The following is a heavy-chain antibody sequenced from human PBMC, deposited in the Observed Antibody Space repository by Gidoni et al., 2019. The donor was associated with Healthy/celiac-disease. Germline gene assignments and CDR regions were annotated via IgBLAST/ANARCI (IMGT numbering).Heavy chain of an antibody. Sequence: EVQLVESGGGLVQPGSSLRLPCAASGFTFEDYAMHWVRQPPGKGLVWVSGSSWNSGRIGEADSVKGRFTIARENAKNALYLQMNSRRAEETALYYWEKDIRSGGGIFGDYSSVDYYYYGMDVWGQGTTVTVSS. J-gene: IGHJ6*02. CDR2: SSWNSGRI. V-gene: IGHV3-9*01. CDR3: EKDIRSGGGIFGDYSSVDYYYYGMDV. D-gene: IGHD4-4*01. CDR1: GFTFEDYA.